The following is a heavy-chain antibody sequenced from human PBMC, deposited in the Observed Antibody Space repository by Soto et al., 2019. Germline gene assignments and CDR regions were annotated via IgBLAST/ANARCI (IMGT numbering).Heavy chain of an antibody. D-gene: IGHD1-26*01. V-gene: IGHV3-33*01. CDR3: ARDPGDYYLAP. CDR1: GFSFSSYG. Sequence: QVQLVESGGGVVQPGRSLRLSCATSGFSFSSYGMHWVRQAPGKGLEWVAIIWYDGSNQYYAASVKGRFTISRDNSKNTLALQMNSLRVEDTAVYYCARDPGDYYLAPWGLGTLVPVSS. CDR2: IWYDGSNQ. J-gene: IGHJ5*02.